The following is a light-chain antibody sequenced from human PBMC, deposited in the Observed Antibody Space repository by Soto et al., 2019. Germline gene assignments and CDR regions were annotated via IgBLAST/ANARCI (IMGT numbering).Light chain of an antibody. CDR1: QSVSNN. CDR3: QQYNQWPRT. V-gene: IGKV3-15*01. CDR2: GAS. Sequence: EIVMTQSPATLSVPPGERATLSCRASQSVSNNLVWYQQKPGQAPRLLIYGASTRATGIPARFSGSGSGAEFTLTISSLQSEDFALYYCQQYNQWPRTFGQGTKVEIK. J-gene: IGKJ1*01.